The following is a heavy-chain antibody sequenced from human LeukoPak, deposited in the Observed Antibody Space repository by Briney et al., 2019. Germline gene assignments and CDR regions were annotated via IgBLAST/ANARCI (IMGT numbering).Heavy chain of an antibody. CDR1: GFTFSSYS. J-gene: IGHJ4*02. Sequence: GGSLRLSCAASGFTFSSYSMNWVRQAPGKGLEWVSSISSSSSYIYYADSVKGRFTISRDNAKNSLYLQMNSLRAEDTALYYCARLNSSGGALGYFDYWGEGTLVTVSS. CDR2: ISSSSSYI. D-gene: IGHD6-19*01. V-gene: IGHV3-21*04. CDR3: ARLNSSGGALGYFDY.